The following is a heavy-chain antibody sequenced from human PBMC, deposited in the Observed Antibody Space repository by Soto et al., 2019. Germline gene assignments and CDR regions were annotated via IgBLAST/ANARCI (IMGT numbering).Heavy chain of an antibody. J-gene: IGHJ6*02. V-gene: IGHV3-33*01. CDR2: IWYDGSNK. CDR3: ATMTTVTNSLYYYYGMDV. CDR1: GFTFSSYG. Sequence: GGSLRLSCAASGFTFSSYGMHWVRQAPGKGLEWVAVIWYDGSNKYYADSVKGRFTISRDNSKNTLYLQMNSLRAEDTAVYYCATMTTVTNSLYYYYGMDVWGQGTTVTVSS. D-gene: IGHD4-4*01.